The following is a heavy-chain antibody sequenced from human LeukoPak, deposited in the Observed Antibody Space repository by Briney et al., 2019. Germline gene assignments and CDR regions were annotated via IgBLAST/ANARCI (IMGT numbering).Heavy chain of an antibody. D-gene: IGHD5-18*01. CDR1: GFTFSSYW. V-gene: IGHV3-74*01. Sequence: SGGSLRLSCAASGFTFSSYWMHWVRQAPGKGLVWVSRINSDGSSTSYAESVKGRFTISRDNAKNTLYLQMNSLRAEDTAVYYCARSGETGYRPQGPWGQGTLVTVSS. J-gene: IGHJ5*02. CDR2: INSDGSST. CDR3: ARSGETGYRPQGP.